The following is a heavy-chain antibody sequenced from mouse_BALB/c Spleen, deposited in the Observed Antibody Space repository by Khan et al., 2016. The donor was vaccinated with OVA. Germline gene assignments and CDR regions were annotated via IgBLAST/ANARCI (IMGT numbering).Heavy chain of an antibody. D-gene: IGHD1-1*01. CDR3: ARNHGSPWFAD. Sequence: QVRLQQSGPELVKPGASVKMSCKASGYTFTDYVISWVKQRTGQGLEWIGEIYPGSGSTYYNEKFKGKATLTADKSSNTAYMQLSSLTSEDSAFYFCARNHGSPWFADWGQGTLVTVSA. V-gene: IGHV1-81*01. CDR1: GYTFTDYV. J-gene: IGHJ3*01. CDR2: IYPGSGST.